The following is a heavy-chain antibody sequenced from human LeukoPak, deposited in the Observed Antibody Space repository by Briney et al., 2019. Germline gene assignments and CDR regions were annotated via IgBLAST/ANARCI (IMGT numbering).Heavy chain of an antibody. CDR2: IKQDGSEK. CDR1: GFTFSSYW. CDR3: ARGRGSYSFDY. D-gene: IGHD1-26*01. J-gene: IGHJ4*02. Sequence: GRSLRLSCAASGFTFSSYWMSWVRQAPGKGLEWVANIKQDGSEKYYVDSVKGRFTISRDNAKNSLYLQMNSLRAEDTAVYYCARGRGSYSFDYWGQGTLVTVSS. V-gene: IGHV3-7*01.